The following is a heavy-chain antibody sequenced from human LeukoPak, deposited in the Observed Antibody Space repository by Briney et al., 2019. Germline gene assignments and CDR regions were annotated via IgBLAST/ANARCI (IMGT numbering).Heavy chain of an antibody. D-gene: IGHD3-22*01. CDR1: GGSFSGYY. V-gene: IGHV4-34*01. CDR3: ARGRRITMIVVVITKTNYFDY. Sequence: PSETLSLTCAVYGGSFSGYYWSWIRQPPGKGLEWIGEINHSGSTNYNPSLKSRVTISVDTSKNQFSLKLSSVTAADTAVYYCARGRRITMIVVVITKTNYFDYWGQGTLVTVSS. CDR2: INHSGST. J-gene: IGHJ4*02.